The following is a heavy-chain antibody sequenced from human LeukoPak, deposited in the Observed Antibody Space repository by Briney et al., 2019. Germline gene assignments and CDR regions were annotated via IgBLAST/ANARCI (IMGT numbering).Heavy chain of an antibody. Sequence: ASVKVSCKASGYTFTGYYMHWVRQAPGQGLEWMGWISPNSGGTNYAQKFQGRVTMTRDTSISTAYMELSRLRSDDTAVYYCARDLDPTYYGSGVGMDVWGQGTTVTVSS. D-gene: IGHD3-10*01. CDR3: ARDLDPTYYGSGVGMDV. CDR2: ISPNSGGT. V-gene: IGHV1-2*02. J-gene: IGHJ6*02. CDR1: GYTFTGYY.